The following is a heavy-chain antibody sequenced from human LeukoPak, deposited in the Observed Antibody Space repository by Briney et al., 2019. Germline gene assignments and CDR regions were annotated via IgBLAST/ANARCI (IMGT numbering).Heavy chain of an antibody. D-gene: IGHD1-14*01. Sequence: GGSLRLSCAASGFTFSNYAMSWVRQAPWKGLEWVSAISGSGGSTYYADSVKGRFTISRDNSKNTLSLQMSSLRAEDTAVYYCAKAGGTGAEYFQHWGQGTLVTVSS. V-gene: IGHV3-23*01. J-gene: IGHJ1*01. CDR1: GFTFSNYA. CDR3: AKAGGTGAEYFQH. CDR2: ISGSGGST.